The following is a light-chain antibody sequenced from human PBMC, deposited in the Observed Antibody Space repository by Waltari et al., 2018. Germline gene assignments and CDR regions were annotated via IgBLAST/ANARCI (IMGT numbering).Light chain of an antibody. CDR3: TSYGGTNNFL. CDR1: RWDVGAYRY. Sequence: QSALTQPPSATGSPGQSVTISCTGGRWDVGAYRYVSWYQQHPGRAPKVIMYEVDNRPSGVPDRVSGSKSGTTASLTISGLKVEDEADYYCTSYGGTNNFLFGSGTKVTV. CDR2: EVD. V-gene: IGLV2-8*01. J-gene: IGLJ1*01.